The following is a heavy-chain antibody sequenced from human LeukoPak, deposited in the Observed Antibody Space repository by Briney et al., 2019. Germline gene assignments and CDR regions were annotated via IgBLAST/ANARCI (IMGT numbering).Heavy chain of an antibody. CDR3: ARPYSSTLLDAFDI. J-gene: IGHJ3*02. CDR1: GFTVSSNY. V-gene: IGHV3-66*01. D-gene: IGHD6-13*01. CDR2: IYSGGST. Sequence: PGGSLRLSCAASGFTVSSNYMSWVRQAPGKGLEWVSVIYSGGSTYYADSVKGGFTISRDNSKNTLYLQMNSLRADDTAVYYCARPYSSTLLDAFDIWGQGTMVTVSS.